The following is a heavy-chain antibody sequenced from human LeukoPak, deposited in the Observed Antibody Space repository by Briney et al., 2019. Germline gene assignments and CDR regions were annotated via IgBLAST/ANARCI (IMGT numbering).Heavy chain of an antibody. V-gene: IGHV3-23*01. CDR1: GFTFSSFA. CDR3: AKDAGGTSYYPFDY. CDR2: IRKSGAST. J-gene: IGHJ4*02. D-gene: IGHD3-9*01. Sequence: AGSLTLSCAASGFTFSSFATSWVRRPPGKGLQWISAIRKSGASTDYADSVKGRFTIPRDNSKSTLYLQMNSLRAEDTGIYYCAKDAGGTSYYPFDYWGQGTPVTVSS.